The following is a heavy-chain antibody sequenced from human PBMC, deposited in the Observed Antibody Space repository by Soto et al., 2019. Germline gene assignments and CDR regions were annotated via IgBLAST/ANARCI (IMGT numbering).Heavy chain of an antibody. CDR2: ISYDGSNK. V-gene: IGHV3-30*18. CDR3: AKVSSYGSGQYYYYYGMDV. Sequence: GGSRRLSCAASGFTFSSYGMHWVRQAPGKGLEWVAVISYDGSNKYYADSVKGRFTISRDNSKNTLYLQMNSLRAEDTAVYYCAKVSSYGSGQYYYYYGMDVWGQGTTVTVSS. D-gene: IGHD3-10*01. J-gene: IGHJ6*02. CDR1: GFTFSSYG.